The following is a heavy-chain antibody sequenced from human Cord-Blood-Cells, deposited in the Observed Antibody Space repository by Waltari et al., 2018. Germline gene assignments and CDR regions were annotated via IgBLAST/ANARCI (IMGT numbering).Heavy chain of an antibody. CDR1: GFTFSSYA. Sequence: EVQLLESGGGLVQPGGSLRLSCAASGFTFSSYAMSWVRQAPGKGLEWVSAISGSGGSTYYADSVKGRFTISRDNSKNTLYLQMNSLRAEDTAVYYCANLRVATSGTFDYWGQGTLVTVSS. V-gene: IGHV3-23*01. D-gene: IGHD5-12*01. J-gene: IGHJ4*02. CDR3: ANLRVATSGTFDY. CDR2: ISGSGGST.